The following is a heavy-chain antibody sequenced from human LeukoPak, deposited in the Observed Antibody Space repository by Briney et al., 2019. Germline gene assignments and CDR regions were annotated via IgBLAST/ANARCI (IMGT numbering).Heavy chain of an antibody. CDR1: GYAFTNYG. Sequence: ASVKVSCKASGYAFTNYGLSWVRQAPGLGLEWMGWISAYNDNTNYAQNLQGRVTMTTDTSTNTAYMELRSLRSDDTAVYYCARGGRAAAGRGYYYYMDVWGKGTTVTISS. D-gene: IGHD6-13*01. V-gene: IGHV1-18*01. J-gene: IGHJ6*03. CDR3: ARGGRAAAGRGYYYYMDV. CDR2: ISAYNDNT.